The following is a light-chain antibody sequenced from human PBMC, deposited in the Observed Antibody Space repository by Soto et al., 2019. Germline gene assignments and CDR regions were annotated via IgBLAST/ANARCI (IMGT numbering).Light chain of an antibody. CDR2: DAS. Sequence: EIVMTQSPVTLSVSPGERATLSCRASQSVSGKLAWYQQKPGQAPRLLIYDASTRATGVPARFSGSGSGTEFTLTISSLQSEDFAVYSCQQYSNWRTFGQGTNVEIK. V-gene: IGKV3-15*01. CDR1: QSVSGK. CDR3: QQYSNWRT. J-gene: IGKJ1*01.